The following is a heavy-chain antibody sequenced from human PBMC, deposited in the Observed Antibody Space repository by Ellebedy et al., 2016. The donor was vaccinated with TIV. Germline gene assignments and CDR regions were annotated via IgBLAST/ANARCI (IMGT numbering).Heavy chain of an antibody. CDR3: ARNVLIFTFDKWYSDL. CDR1: GDSITSNRW. CDR2: IYYGGNT. D-gene: IGHD3/OR15-3a*01. V-gene: IGHV4-39*01. J-gene: IGHJ2*01. Sequence: SETLSLTCAVSGDSITSNRWWSWIRQPPGKGLEWIGTIYYGGNTYYNPSLKSRLTISVDTSKNQFPLKLRAMTAADTAVYYCARNVLIFTFDKWYSDLWGRGTLVKVSS.